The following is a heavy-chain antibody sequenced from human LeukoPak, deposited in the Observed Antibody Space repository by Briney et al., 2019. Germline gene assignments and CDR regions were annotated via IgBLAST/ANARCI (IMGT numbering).Heavy chain of an antibody. CDR3: ARDRVGSGSYTWFDP. CDR1: GYTFTIYA. CDR2: INAGNGNT. Sequence: ASVTVSFKASGYTFTIYAMHWVRQAPGQRLEWMGWINAGNGNTKYSQKFQGRVTITRDTSASTAYMELSSLRSEDTAVYYCARDRVGSGSYTWFDPWGQGTLVTVSS. V-gene: IGHV1-3*01. J-gene: IGHJ5*02. D-gene: IGHD3-10*01.